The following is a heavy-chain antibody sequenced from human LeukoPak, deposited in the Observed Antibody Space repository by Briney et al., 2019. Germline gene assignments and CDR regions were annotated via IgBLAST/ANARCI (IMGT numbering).Heavy chain of an antibody. Sequence: ASVKVSCKASGYTFTGYYMHWVRQAPGQGLEWMGWIYPNSGGTNYAQKFQGRVTMTRDTSISTAYMELSRLRSDDTAVYYCARVEMATIGSYFDYWGQGTLVTVSS. CDR2: IYPNSGGT. CDR1: GYTFTGYY. CDR3: ARVEMATIGSYFDY. D-gene: IGHD5-24*01. J-gene: IGHJ4*02. V-gene: IGHV1-2*02.